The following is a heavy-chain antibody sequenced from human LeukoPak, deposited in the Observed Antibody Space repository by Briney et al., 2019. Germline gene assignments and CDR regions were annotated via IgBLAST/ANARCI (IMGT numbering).Heavy chain of an antibody. CDR2: IYDSGTT. CDR3: AIDPNWGTHS. V-gene: IGHV3-53*01. CDR1: GFTVSSNY. J-gene: IGHJ4*02. D-gene: IGHD7-27*01. Sequence: PGGSLRLSCAASGFTVSSNYMSWVRQAPGKGLEWVSIIYDSGTTHYADSVRGRFTISRDNSKNALYLQMNSLRVEDTAVYYCAIDPNWGTHSWGQGVLVTVSS.